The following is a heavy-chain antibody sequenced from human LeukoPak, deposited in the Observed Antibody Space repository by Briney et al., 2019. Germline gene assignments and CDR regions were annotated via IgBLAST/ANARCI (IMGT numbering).Heavy chain of an antibody. Sequence: GGSLRLSCAASGFTFSSYSMNWVRQAPGKGLEWVSSISSSSSYIYYADSVKGRFTISRDNAKNSLYLQMNSLRAEDTAVYYCASPDYGFVRTVRYWGQGTLVAVSS. CDR1: GFTFSSYS. V-gene: IGHV3-21*01. CDR2: ISSSSSYI. D-gene: IGHD4-17*01. CDR3: ASPDYGFVRTVRY. J-gene: IGHJ4*02.